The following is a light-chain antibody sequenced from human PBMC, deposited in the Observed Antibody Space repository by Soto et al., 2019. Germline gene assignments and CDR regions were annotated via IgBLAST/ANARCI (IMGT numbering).Light chain of an antibody. CDR2: WAS. CDR3: QQYYCTPWT. CDR1: QSVLYSSNNKNY. J-gene: IGKJ1*01. Sequence: DIVMTQSPDSLAVSLGERATINCKSSQSVLYSSNNKNYLAWYQQKPGQPPKLLIYWASTRESGVPDRFSGSGSGTDFNLTISSLQAEDVAVYYCQQYYCTPWTFGQGTKVEIK. V-gene: IGKV4-1*01.